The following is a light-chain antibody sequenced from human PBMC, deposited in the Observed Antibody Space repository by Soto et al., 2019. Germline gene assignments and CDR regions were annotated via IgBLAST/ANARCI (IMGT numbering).Light chain of an antibody. CDR1: QRISSY. CDR3: QQSYSSPRT. V-gene: IGKV1-39*01. J-gene: IGKJ1*01. Sequence: DLQMTQSPSSLSASVGDRVTITCRASQRISSYLNWYQQKPGKAPKLLIYGASSLQSGLPSRFSGSGSGTDFTLTISSLQPEDFATYYCQQSYSSPRTFGQGTKVEIK. CDR2: GAS.